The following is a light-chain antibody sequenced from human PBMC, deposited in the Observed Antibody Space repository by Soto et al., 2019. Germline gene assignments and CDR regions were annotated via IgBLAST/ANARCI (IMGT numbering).Light chain of an antibody. Sequence: QAVVTQPPSASGTAGQVVTISCSGGDSNIGSNSVYWYQHLPRMAPKLLIYYNSQRPSGVPDRFSGSRSGTSASLAIVGLRSEDEAVYYCAAWDASLSACVFGNGTKLTVL. V-gene: IGLV1-47*02. CDR3: AAWDASLSACV. CDR1: DSNIGSNS. J-gene: IGLJ1*01. CDR2: YNS.